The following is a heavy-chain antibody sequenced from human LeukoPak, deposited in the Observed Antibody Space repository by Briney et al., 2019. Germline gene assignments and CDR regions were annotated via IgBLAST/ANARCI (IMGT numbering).Heavy chain of an antibody. CDR3: AKGLYSSSWSFDY. Sequence: GGSLRLSCAASGSTFSSYGMHWVRQAPGKGLEWVAFIRYDGSNKYYADSVKGRFTISRDNSKNTLYLQMNSLRAEDTAVYYCAKGLYSSSWSFDYWGQGTLATVSS. CDR2: IRYDGSNK. D-gene: IGHD6-13*01. CDR1: GSTFSSYG. J-gene: IGHJ4*02. V-gene: IGHV3-30*02.